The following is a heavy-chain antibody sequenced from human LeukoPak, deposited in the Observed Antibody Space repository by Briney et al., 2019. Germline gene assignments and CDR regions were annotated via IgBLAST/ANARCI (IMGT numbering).Heavy chain of an antibody. CDR2: TRTKAHGYSA. CDR3: AKGGKSKIFAYNLDAAFDI. D-gene: IGHD5-24*01. J-gene: IGHJ3*02. V-gene: IGHV3-72*01. CDR1: GFTLSDHY. Sequence: PGGSLRLSCTASGFTLSDHYVDWVRQAPGKGLEWIGHTRTKAHGYSAEYVASVRGRFFMSGDDSKNSVSLQMNSLKAEDTAVYYCAKGGKSKIFAYNLDAAFDIWGQGTMVTVSS.